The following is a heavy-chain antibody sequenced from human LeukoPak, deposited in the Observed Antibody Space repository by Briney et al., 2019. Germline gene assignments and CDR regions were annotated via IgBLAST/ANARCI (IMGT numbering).Heavy chain of an antibody. CDR3: ARGHRIQLWLAWFDP. V-gene: IGHV3-21*01. CDR2: ISSSSSYI. Sequence: GGSLRLSCAASGFTFSSYEMNWVRQAPGKGLEWVSSISSSSSYIYYADSVKGRFTISRDNAKNSLYLQMNSLRAEDTAVYYCARGHRIQLWLAWFDPWGQGTLVTVSS. D-gene: IGHD5-18*01. CDR1: GFTFSSYE. J-gene: IGHJ5*02.